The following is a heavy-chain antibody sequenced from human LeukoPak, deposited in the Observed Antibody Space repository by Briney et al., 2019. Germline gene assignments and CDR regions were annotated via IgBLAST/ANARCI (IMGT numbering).Heavy chain of an antibody. Sequence: GGSLRLSCAASGFTFSSYSMNWVRQAPGKGLEWVSSISSSSSYIYYADSVKGRFTISRDNAKNSLYLQMNSLRAEDTAVYYCAVYYDSSGYYYDFDYWCQGTLVTVSS. V-gene: IGHV3-21*01. CDR2: ISSSSSYI. D-gene: IGHD3-22*01. CDR3: AVYYDSSGYYYDFDY. J-gene: IGHJ4*02. CDR1: GFTFSSYS.